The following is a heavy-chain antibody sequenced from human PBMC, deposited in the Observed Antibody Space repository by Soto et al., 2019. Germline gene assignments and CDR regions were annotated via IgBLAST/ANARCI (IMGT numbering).Heavy chain of an antibody. CDR1: GYTFTNYG. D-gene: IGHD1-26*01. CDR2: ISVYNVNT. CDR3: ARDQKYSGSYSDY. J-gene: IGHJ4*02. Sequence: QVQLVQSGVEVKKPGASVKVSCKASGYTFTNYGISWVRQAPGQGLEWMGWISVYNVNTNYAQKFQGRVTMTTDTSTNTSYMELRSLRSDDTAVYYCARDQKYSGSYSDYWGQGTLVTVSS. V-gene: IGHV1-18*01.